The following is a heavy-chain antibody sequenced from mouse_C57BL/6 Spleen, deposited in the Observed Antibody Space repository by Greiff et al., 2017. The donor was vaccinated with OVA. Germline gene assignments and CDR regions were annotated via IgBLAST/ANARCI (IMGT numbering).Heavy chain of an antibody. CDR2: IYPGSGST. Sequence: QVQLQQPGAELVKPGASVKMSCKASGYTFTSYWITWVKQRPGQGLEWIGDIYPGSGSTNYNEKFKSKATLPVDTSSSTAYMQLSSLTSEDSAVYYCARSRITTVVEDAMDYWGQGTSVTVSS. D-gene: IGHD1-1*01. CDR3: ARSRITTVVEDAMDY. V-gene: IGHV1-55*01. J-gene: IGHJ4*01. CDR1: GYTFTSYW.